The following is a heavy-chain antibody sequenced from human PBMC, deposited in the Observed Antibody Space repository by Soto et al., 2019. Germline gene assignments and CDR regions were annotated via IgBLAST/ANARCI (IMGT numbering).Heavy chain of an antibody. CDR2: INGDGRTT. J-gene: IGHJ3*02. D-gene: IGHD2-2*01. V-gene: IGHV3-74*01. Sequence: GGSLRLSCAASGVTFSNYWMHWVRQAPGKGLEWVSRINGDGRTTIYADSVKGRFTISRDNAKNTLYLQMNSLRAEDTAVYYCARAGLGYCTSTSCHPGFDIWGQGTMVTVSS. CDR1: GVTFSNYW. CDR3: ARAGLGYCTSTSCHPGFDI.